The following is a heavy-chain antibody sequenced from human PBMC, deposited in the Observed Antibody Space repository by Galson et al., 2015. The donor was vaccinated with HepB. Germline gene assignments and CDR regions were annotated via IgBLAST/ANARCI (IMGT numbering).Heavy chain of an antibody. D-gene: IGHD3-10*01. V-gene: IGHV1-58*02. CDR3: AAGPAVRGVRIQSYYYYGMDV. CDR1: GFTFTSSA. Sequence: SVKVSCKASGFTFTSSAMQWVRQARGQRLEWIGWIVVGSGNTNYAQKFQERVTITRDRSTSTAYMELSSLRSEDTAVYYCAAGPAVRGVRIQSYYYYGMDVWGQGTTVTVSS. J-gene: IGHJ6*02. CDR2: IVVGSGNT.